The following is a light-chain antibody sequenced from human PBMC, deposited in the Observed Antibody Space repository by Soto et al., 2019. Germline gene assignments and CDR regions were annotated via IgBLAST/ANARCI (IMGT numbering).Light chain of an antibody. CDR3: QQYNNWPLT. Sequence: EIVMTQSPATLSVSLGERATLSCRASQSISSNLAWYQQKPGQAPRLLIYGASTRGTAIPARFSGSGSGTEFTLTISSLQSEDFAVYFCQQYNNWPLTFGGGTKVEIK. CDR1: QSISSN. J-gene: IGKJ4*01. CDR2: GAS. V-gene: IGKV3-15*01.